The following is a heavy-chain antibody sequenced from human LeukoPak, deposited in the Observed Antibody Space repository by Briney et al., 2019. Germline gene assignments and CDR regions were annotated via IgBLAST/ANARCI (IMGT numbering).Heavy chain of an antibody. J-gene: IGHJ6*03. Sequence: ASVKVSCKASGYTFTSYYLYWVRQAPGQGLEWMGIINPSGGSTNYAQKFQGRVTMTRDTSTSTAYMELSSLRSEDTAVYYCARDLVPTVTTRRVYYYMDVWGKGTTVTISS. V-gene: IGHV1-46*01. CDR3: ARDLVPTVTTRRVYYYMDV. CDR2: INPSGGST. D-gene: IGHD4-17*01. CDR1: GYTFTSYY.